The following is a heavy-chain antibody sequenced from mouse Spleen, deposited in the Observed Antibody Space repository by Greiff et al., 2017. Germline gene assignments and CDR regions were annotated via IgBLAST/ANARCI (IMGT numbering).Heavy chain of an antibody. J-gene: IGHJ1*03. CDR2: IHPNSGST. Sequence: QVQLKQPGAELVKPGASVKLSCKASGYTFTSYWMHWVKQRPGQGLEWIGMIHPNSGSTNYNEKFKSKATLTVDKSSSTAYMQLSSLTSEDSAVYYCARPAYYSNYDYWYFDVWGTGTTVTVSS. CDR1: GYTFTSYW. D-gene: IGHD2-5*01. V-gene: IGHV1-64*01. CDR3: ARPAYYSNYDYWYFDV.